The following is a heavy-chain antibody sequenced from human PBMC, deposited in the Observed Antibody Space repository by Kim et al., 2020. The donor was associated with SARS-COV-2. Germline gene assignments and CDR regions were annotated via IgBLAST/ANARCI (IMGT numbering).Heavy chain of an antibody. CDR3: AREGELGDDAFDI. CDR2: IKQDGSEK. Sequence: GGSLRLSCAASGFTFSSYWMSWVRQAPGKGLEWVANIKQDGSEKYYVDSVKGRFTISRDNAKNSLYLQMNSLRAEDTAVYYCAREGELGDDAFDIWGQGTMVTVSS. J-gene: IGHJ3*02. CDR1: GFTFSSYW. V-gene: IGHV3-7*03. D-gene: IGHD7-27*01.